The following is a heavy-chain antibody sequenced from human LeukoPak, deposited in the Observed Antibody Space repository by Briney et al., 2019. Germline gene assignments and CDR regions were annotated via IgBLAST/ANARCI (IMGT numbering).Heavy chain of an antibody. CDR2: IYYSGSA. J-gene: IGHJ5*02. CDR3: ARGLMYYDILTGYYSGYWFDP. V-gene: IGHV4-30-4*01. D-gene: IGHD3-9*01. Sequence: SQTLSLTCTVSGGSISSGDYYWSWIRQPPGKGLEWIGYIYYSGSAYYNPSLKSRVTISVDTSKNQFSLKLSSVTAADTAVYYCARGLMYYDILTGYYSGYWFDPWGQGTLVTVSS. CDR1: GGSISSGDYY.